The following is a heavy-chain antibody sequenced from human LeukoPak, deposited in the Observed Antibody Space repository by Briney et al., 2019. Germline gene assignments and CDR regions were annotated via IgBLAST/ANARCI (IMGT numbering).Heavy chain of an antibody. D-gene: IGHD3-9*01. CDR3: ARDSGILTGYYIH. J-gene: IGHJ4*02. CDR2: IWYDGSNK. V-gene: IGHV3-33*01. Sequence: GGSLRLSCAASGFTFSSYGMHWVRQAPGKGLEWVAVIWYDGSNKYYADSVKGRFTISRDNSKNTLYLQMNSLRAEDTAVYYCARDSGILTGYYIHWGQGTPVTVSS. CDR1: GFTFSSYG.